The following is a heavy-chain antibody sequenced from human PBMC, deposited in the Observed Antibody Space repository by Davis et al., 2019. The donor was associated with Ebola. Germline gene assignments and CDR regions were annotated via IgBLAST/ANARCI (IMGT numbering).Heavy chain of an antibody. Sequence: GESLKISCKGSGYSFTSYWIGWVRQMPGKGLEWMGIIYPGDSDTRYSPSFQGQVTISADKSISTAYLQWSSLKASDTAMYYCARSRGGATYYDILTGYYSSYYYGMDVWGQGTTVTVSS. CDR2: IYPGDSDT. V-gene: IGHV5-51*01. D-gene: IGHD3-9*01. CDR1: GYSFTSYW. J-gene: IGHJ6*02. CDR3: ARSRGGATYYDILTGYYSSYYYGMDV.